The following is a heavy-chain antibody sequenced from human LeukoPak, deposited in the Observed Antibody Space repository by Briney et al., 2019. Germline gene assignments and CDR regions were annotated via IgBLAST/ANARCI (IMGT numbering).Heavy chain of an antibody. CDR2: ITYDGTNK. D-gene: IGHD2-21*02. J-gene: IGHJ4*02. CDR3: AKTPQPYCGGDCSHFDY. CDR1: GFTFSNYG. V-gene: IGHV3-30*18. Sequence: GGSLRLSCAASGFTFSNYGMHWVRQAPGKGLEWVAIITYDGTNKYYGDSVKGRFTISRDNSKNPLYLQVNSLRAEDTAGYYCAKTPQPYCGGDCSHFDYWGQGALVTVSS.